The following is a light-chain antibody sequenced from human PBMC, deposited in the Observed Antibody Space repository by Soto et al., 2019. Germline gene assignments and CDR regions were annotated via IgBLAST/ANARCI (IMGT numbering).Light chain of an antibody. CDR3: QQRSNWPPWT. CDR2: DAS. V-gene: IGKV3-11*01. Sequence: TISPATLSLKQGERATLSCRASQSVSSYLAWYQQKPGQAPRLLIYDASNRATGIPARFSGSGSGTDFTLTISSLEPEDFAVYYCQQRSNWPPWTFGQGTKVDIK. CDR1: QSVSSY. J-gene: IGKJ1*01.